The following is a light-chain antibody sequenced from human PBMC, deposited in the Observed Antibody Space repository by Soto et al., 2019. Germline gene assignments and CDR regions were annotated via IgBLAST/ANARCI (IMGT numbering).Light chain of an antibody. V-gene: IGKV2-28*01. CDR2: LGS. J-gene: IGKJ2*01. Sequence: DIVMTQSPLSLPVTPGEPASISCRSSQSLLHSNGYNYLDWYLQKPGQSPQLLIYLGSNRASGVPDRFSGSGSGTDFTLKISRVEAEDVGVYYCMQSLQTPYTFGQGTKLYIK. CDR1: QSLLHSNGYNY. CDR3: MQSLQTPYT.